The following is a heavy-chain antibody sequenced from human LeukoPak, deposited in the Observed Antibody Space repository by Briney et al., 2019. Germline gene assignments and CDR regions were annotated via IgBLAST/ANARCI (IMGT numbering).Heavy chain of an antibody. D-gene: IGHD6-6*01. Sequence: TGGSLRLSCAASGFTFSSYEMNWVRQAPGKGLEWVSYISSSGSTIYYADSVKGRFTISRDNAKNSLYLQMNSLRAEDTAVYYCARDIAARPFDYWGQGTLVTVSS. J-gene: IGHJ4*02. CDR2: ISSSGSTI. V-gene: IGHV3-48*03. CDR1: GFTFSSYE. CDR3: ARDIAARPFDY.